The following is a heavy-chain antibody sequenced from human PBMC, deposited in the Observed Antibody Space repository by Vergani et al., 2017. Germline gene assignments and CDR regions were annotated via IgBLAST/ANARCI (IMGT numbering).Heavy chain of an antibody. V-gene: IGHV1-2*04. J-gene: IGHJ6*03. D-gene: IGHD6-13*01. CDR3: ARGEPGGGARPGYSSSWHRPWDYYYYYMDG. CDR2: INPNSGGT. CDR1: GYTFTGYY. Sequence: QVQLVQSGAEVKKPGASVTVSCKASGYTFTGYYMHWVRQAPGQGLEWMGWINPNSGGTNYAQKFPGWVTMTRDTSISTAYMELGRLRSDDTAVYYCARGEPGGGARPGYSSSWHRPWDYYYYYMDGWGKGTTVTVSS.